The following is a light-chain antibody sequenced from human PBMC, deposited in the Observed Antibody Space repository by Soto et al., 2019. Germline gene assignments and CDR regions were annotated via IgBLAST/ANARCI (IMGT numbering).Light chain of an antibody. CDR1: SSDLGGYNY. CDR2: DVS. V-gene: IGLV2-14*01. CDR3: SSYISSTLL. Sequence: QSALTQPASVSGSPGQSITISCTGSSSDLGGYNYVSWYQQHPGKAPKLMIYDVSNRPSGVSNRFSGSNSGNTASLTISGLQAEDEADYYCSSYISSTLLFGGGTKVTVL. J-gene: IGLJ2*01.